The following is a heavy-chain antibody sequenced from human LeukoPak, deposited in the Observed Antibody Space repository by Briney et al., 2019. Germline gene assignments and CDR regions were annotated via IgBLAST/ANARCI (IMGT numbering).Heavy chain of an antibody. D-gene: IGHD2-2*01. CDR3: ARGGCSSTSCSFDY. J-gene: IGHJ4*02. CDR2: ISYDGSNK. V-gene: IGHV3-30*04. CDR1: GFTFSSYA. Sequence: GGSLRLSCAASGFTFSSYAMHWVRQAPGKGLEWVAVISYDGSNKYYADSVRGRFTISRDNSKNTLYLQMNSLRAEDTAVYYCARGGCSSTSCSFDYWGQGTLVAVSS.